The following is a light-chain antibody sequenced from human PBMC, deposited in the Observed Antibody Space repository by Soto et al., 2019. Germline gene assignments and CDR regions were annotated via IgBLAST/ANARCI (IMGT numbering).Light chain of an antibody. CDR3: HQYNNWPVT. V-gene: IGKV3-15*01. CDR1: QSVSTN. J-gene: IGKJ4*01. CDR2: GAS. Sequence: EIVMTQSPATLSVSPGERATLSCRASQSVSTNLAWYQQKPGQAPRLLIYGASTRTTVVPARFSGSGSGTEFTLTISSLQSEDLAVYFCHQYNNWPVTFCGGTKVEIK.